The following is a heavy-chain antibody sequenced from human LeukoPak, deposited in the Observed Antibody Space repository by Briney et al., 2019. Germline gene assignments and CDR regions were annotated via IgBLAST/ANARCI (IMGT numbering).Heavy chain of an antibody. CDR3: AKVRVIAVAGTGGYYFDY. Sequence: PGGSLRLSCAASGFTFSSYAMSWVRQAPGKGLEWVSAISGSGGSTYYADFVKGRFTISRDNSKNTLYLQMNSLRAEDTAVYYCAKVRVIAVAGTGGYYFDYWGQGTLVTVSS. CDR2: ISGSGGST. CDR1: GFTFSSYA. J-gene: IGHJ4*02. D-gene: IGHD6-19*01. V-gene: IGHV3-23*01.